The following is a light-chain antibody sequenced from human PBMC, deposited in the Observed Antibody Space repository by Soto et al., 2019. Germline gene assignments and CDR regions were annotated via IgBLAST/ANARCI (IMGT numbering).Light chain of an antibody. Sequence: QSALTQPASVSGSPGQSITISCTGTSSDVGSYNLVSWYRQHPGKAPKLMIYEGGKRPSGVSNRFSGSKSGNTASLTISGLQAEDEADYYCCSYVGSTTHVVFGGGTKVTVL. CDR2: EGG. V-gene: IGLV2-23*01. CDR1: SSDVGSYNL. J-gene: IGLJ2*01. CDR3: CSYVGSTTHVV.